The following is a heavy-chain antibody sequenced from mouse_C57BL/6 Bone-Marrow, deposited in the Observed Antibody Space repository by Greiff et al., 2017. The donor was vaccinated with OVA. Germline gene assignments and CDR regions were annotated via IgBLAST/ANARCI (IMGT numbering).Heavy chain of an antibody. CDR3: ARGGLRRGFAY. Sequence: VKLQQPGAELVRPGTSVKLSCKASGYTFTSYWMHWVKQRPGQGLEWIGVIDPSDSYTNYNQKFKGKATLTVDTSSSTAYMQLSSLTSEDSAVYYCARGGLRRGFAYWGQGTLVTVSA. J-gene: IGHJ3*01. CDR2: IDPSDSYT. D-gene: IGHD2-4*01. V-gene: IGHV1-59*01. CDR1: GYTFTSYW.